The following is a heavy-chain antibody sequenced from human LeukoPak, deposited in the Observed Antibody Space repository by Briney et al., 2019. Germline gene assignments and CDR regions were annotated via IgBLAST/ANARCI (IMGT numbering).Heavy chain of an antibody. CDR2: ISYDGSNK. Sequence: GGSLRLSCAASGFTFSSYGMHWVRQAPGKGLEWVAVISYDGSNKYFADSVKGRFTISRDNSKNTVYLQMNSLRAEDTAVYYCAKDPTVTNSPGYYFDYWGQGTLVTVSS. J-gene: IGHJ4*02. CDR3: AKDPTVTNSPGYYFDY. D-gene: IGHD4-17*01. CDR1: GFTFSSYG. V-gene: IGHV3-30*18.